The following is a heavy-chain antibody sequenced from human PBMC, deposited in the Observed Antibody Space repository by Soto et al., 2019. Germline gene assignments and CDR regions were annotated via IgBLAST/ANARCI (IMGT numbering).Heavy chain of an antibody. V-gene: IGHV1-3*01. D-gene: IGHD3-3*01. CDR1: GYTFTSYA. J-gene: IGHJ5*02. Sequence: GASVKVSCKASGYTFTSYAMHWVRQAPGQRLEWMGWINAGNGNTKYSQKFQGRVTITRDTSASTAYMELSSLRSEDTAVYYCASERITIFGVATNWFDPWGQGTLVTVSS. CDR2: INAGNGNT. CDR3: ASERITIFGVATNWFDP.